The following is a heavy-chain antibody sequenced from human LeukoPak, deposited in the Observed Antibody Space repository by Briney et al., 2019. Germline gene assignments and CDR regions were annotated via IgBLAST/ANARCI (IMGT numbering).Heavy chain of an antibody. D-gene: IGHD6-19*01. V-gene: IGHV3-23*01. J-gene: IGHJ4*02. CDR3: AKDDHGGSGWRDYFDC. Sequence: GGSLRLACAPSGYTVSNYAMSWVRQAPGKGLEWVSSISGSGGSTYYADSVKGRFTISRDSSKNTLYLQMNSVRAEDTAVYYCAKDDHGGSGWRDYFDCWGQGSLVTVSS. CDR2: ISGSGGST. CDR1: GYTVSNYA.